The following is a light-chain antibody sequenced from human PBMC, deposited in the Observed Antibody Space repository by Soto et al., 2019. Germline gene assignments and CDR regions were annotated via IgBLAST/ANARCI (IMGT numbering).Light chain of an antibody. V-gene: IGKV1-9*01. J-gene: IGKJ1*01. CDR2: AAS. Sequence: DIQLTQSPSFLSSSVGDRFTITCRASQGISSYLAWYQQKPGKAPKLLIYAASTLQSGVPSRFSGSGSGTEFTLTISSLQPDDFATYYCQQYNSYSFGQGTKVDIK. CDR3: QQYNSYS. CDR1: QGISSY.